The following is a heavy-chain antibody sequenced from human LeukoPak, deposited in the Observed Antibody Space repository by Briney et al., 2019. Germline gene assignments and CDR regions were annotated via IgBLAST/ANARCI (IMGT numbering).Heavy chain of an antibody. CDR2: IYHSGST. Sequence: SETLSLTCTVSGYSISNPYYWGWIRQPPGKGLEWIGSIYHSGSTYYNPSLKSRVTISVDTSKNQFSLKLSSVTAADTAVYYCAREAGYYDSSGYSEVGYFDYWGQGTLVTVSS. CDR1: GYSISNPYY. V-gene: IGHV4-38-2*02. CDR3: AREAGYYDSSGYSEVGYFDY. D-gene: IGHD3-22*01. J-gene: IGHJ4*02.